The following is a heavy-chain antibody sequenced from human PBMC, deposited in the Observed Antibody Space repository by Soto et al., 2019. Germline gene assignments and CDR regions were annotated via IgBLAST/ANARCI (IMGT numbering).Heavy chain of an antibody. CDR1: GLIFSDYH. D-gene: IGHD6-19*01. V-gene: IGHV3-72*01. J-gene: IGHJ6*02. CDR3: AMLGGWSGGSSGMDV. CDR2: IRRKANSYNT. Sequence: EVQLVESGGGLVQPGGSLRLSCAASGLIFSDYHMDWVRQAPGKGLEWVGRIRRKANSYNTEYAASVKGRFTISRDDSKNSLYLQMNSLKSEDTAVYYCAMLGGWSGGSSGMDVWGQGPTVTVSS.